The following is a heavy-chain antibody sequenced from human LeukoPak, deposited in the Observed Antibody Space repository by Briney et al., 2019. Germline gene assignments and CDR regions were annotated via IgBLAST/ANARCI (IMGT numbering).Heavy chain of an antibody. V-gene: IGHV4-59*01. D-gene: IGHD3-3*01. CDR1: GGSISSYY. CDR2: IYYSGST. J-gene: IGHJ5*02. CDR3: ARGLLNYDFWSGFDP. Sequence: SETLSLTCTVSGGSISSYYWSWIRRPPGKGLEWIGYIYYSGSTNYNPSLKSRVTISVDTSKNQFSLKLSSVTAADTAVYYCARGLLNYDFWSGFDPWGQGTLVTVSS.